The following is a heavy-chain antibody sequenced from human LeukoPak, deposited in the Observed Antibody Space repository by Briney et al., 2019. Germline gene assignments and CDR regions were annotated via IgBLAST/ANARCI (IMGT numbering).Heavy chain of an antibody. CDR1: GFTFSSYA. V-gene: IGHV3-23*01. D-gene: IGHD3-3*01. Sequence: PGGSLRLSCAASGFTFSSYAMSWVRQAPGKGLEWVSAISGSGGSTYYADSVKGRFTISRDDSKNTLYLQMNSLRAEDTAVYYCAKEGINPYYDFWSGYFQSLSSWFDPWGQGTLVTVSS. CDR3: AKEGINPYYDFWSGYFQSLSSWFDP. CDR2: ISGSGGST. J-gene: IGHJ5*02.